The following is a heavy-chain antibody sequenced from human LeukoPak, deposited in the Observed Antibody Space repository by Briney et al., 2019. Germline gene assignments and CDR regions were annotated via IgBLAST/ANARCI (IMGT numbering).Heavy chain of an antibody. CDR1: RFTFSSYG. J-gene: IGHJ3*02. Sequence: PGGSLRLSCTASRFTFSSYGMNWVRQAPGKGLEWVANIKQVGGEKYYVDSVKGRFTISRDNAKNSLYLQMNSLRAEDTAMYYCVKPITISGATDAFDIWGQGTMVTVSS. D-gene: IGHD3-3*01. V-gene: IGHV3-7*01. CDR2: IKQVGGEK. CDR3: VKPITISGATDAFDI.